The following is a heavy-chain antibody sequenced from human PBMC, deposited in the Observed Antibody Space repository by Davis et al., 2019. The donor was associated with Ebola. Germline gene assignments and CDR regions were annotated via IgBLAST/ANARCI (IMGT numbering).Heavy chain of an antibody. Sequence: SSVKVSCKASGCTLRSYTISWVRQAPGQGLEWMGRIIPILCIANYAQKFQGRVTITADKSTSTAYMELSSLRSEDTAVYYCARTLVVGNTPCGMDVWGQGTAVTVSS. J-gene: IGHJ6*02. V-gene: IGHV1-69*02. CDR3: ARTLVVGNTPCGMDV. CDR2: IIPILCIA. D-gene: IGHD2-2*01. CDR1: GCTLRSYT.